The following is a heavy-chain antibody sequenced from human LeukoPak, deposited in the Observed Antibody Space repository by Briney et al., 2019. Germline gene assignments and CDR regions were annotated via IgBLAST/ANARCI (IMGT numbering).Heavy chain of an antibody. CDR1: GFTFSSYS. CDR3: AREVRLNNWFAP. CDR2: ISSSSSYI. V-gene: IGHV3-21*01. Sequence: GGSLRLSCAASGFTFSSYSMNWVRQAPGKGLEWVSSISSSSSYIYYADSVKGRFTISRDNAKNSLYLQMNSLRAEDTAVYYCAREVRLNNWFAPWGQGTLVTVSS. J-gene: IGHJ5*02.